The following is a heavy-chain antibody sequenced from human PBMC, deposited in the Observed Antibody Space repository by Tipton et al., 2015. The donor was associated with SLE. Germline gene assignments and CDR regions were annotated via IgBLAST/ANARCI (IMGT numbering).Heavy chain of an antibody. D-gene: IGHD4-23*01. CDR3: ARDGGPIPFDY. V-gene: IGHV3-7*01. J-gene: IGHJ4*02. CDR2: IKEDGSEK. CDR1: RFTFSSYW. Sequence: GSLRLSCAASRFTFSSYWMAWVRQAPGKGLEWVANIKEDGSEKYSVDSVKGRFTISRDNAKNSLYLQMNSLRAEDTAVYYCARDGGPIPFDYWGQGTLVTVSS.